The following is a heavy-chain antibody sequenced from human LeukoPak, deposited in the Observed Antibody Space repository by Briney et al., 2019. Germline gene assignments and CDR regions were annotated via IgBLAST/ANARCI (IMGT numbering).Heavy chain of an antibody. Sequence: GWSVTLSCLACGFTFSKYGMHWVRQAPSKGLDGVAFIRYDGYNKYYVDSLKGRFTIYRDSSQNTLYLQMNSLRAEGTAVYYCSKYLSAQDFKADWFDPWGEGTLVTVSS. J-gene: IGHJ5*02. CDR3: SKYLSAQDFKADWFDP. V-gene: IGHV3-30*02. CDR2: IRYDGYNK. CDR1: GFTFSKYG.